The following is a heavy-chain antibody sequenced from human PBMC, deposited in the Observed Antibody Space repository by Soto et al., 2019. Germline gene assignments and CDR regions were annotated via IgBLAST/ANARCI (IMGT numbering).Heavy chain of an antibody. CDR3: ARHKYSGYDSSWFDP. Sequence: SETLSLTCTVSGGSISSSSYYWGWIRQPPGKGLEWIGSIYYSGSTYYNPSLKSRVTISVDTSKNQFSLKLSSVTAADTAVYYCARHKYSGYDSSWFDPWGQGTLVTVSS. J-gene: IGHJ5*02. D-gene: IGHD5-12*01. CDR2: IYYSGST. CDR1: GGSISSSSYY. V-gene: IGHV4-39*01.